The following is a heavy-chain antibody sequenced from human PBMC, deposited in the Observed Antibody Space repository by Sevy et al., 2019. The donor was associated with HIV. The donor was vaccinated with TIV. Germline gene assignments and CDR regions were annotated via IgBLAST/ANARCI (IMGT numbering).Heavy chain of an antibody. CDR1: GLTFSSYA. Sequence: GGSLRLSCAASGLTFSSYAMSWVRQAPGKGLEWVSAISGSGGSTYYADSVKGRFTISRDNSKNTLYLQMNSLRAEDTAVYYCAKLSSRTAMVTRFDYWGQGTLVTVSS. CDR2: ISGSGGST. V-gene: IGHV3-23*01. CDR3: AKLSSRTAMVTRFDY. D-gene: IGHD5-18*01. J-gene: IGHJ4*02.